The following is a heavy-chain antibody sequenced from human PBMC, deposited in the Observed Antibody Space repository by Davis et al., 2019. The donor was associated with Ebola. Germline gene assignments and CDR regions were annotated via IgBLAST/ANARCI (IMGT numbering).Heavy chain of an antibody. CDR3: ARALGEGPAIDYYYYMDV. V-gene: IGHV1-2*04. D-gene: IGHD3-10*01. CDR1: GYTFTGYY. Sequence: ASVKVSCKASGYTFTGYYMHWVRQAPGQGLEWMGWINPNSGGTNYAQKFQGWVTMTRDTSISTAYMELSRLRSDDTAVYYCARALGEGPAIDYYYYMDVWGKGTTVTVSS. J-gene: IGHJ6*03. CDR2: INPNSGGT.